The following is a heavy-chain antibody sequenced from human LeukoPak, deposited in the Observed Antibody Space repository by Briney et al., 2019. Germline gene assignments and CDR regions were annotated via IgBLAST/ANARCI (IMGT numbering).Heavy chain of an antibody. Sequence: PGGSLRLSCAASGFTFSNYWMHWVRQAPGKGLVWVSRINTDGSITSYADFVKGRFNISRDNAKNTLYLQMNSLRAEDTAVYYCVRSWEGAYWGQGTLVTVSS. CDR1: GFTFSNYW. CDR2: INTDGSIT. CDR3: VRSWEGAY. J-gene: IGHJ4*02. D-gene: IGHD1-26*01. V-gene: IGHV3-74*01.